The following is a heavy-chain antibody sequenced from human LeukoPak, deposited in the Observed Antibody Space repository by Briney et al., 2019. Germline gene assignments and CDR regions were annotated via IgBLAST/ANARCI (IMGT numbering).Heavy chain of an antibody. Sequence: VRQAPGXXLXGXSSISSSSSYIYYADSVKGRFTISRDNAKNSLYLQMNSLRAEDTAVYYCARAIRYCSSTSCYGFDYWGQGTLVTVSS. V-gene: IGHV3-21*01. CDR3: ARAIRYCSSTSCYGFDY. D-gene: IGHD2-2*01. J-gene: IGHJ4*02. CDR2: ISSSSSYI.